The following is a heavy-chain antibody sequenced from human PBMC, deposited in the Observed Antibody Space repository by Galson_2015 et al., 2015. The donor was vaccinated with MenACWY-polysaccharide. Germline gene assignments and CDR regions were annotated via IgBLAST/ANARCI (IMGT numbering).Heavy chain of an antibody. CDR3: AHRGGYCSGGTCWRWFDP. CDR2: IYWNDDK. J-gene: IGHJ5*02. Sequence: PALVTPTQTLTLPCTFSGFSLSTSDVGVGWIRQPPGKALEWLALIYWNDDKRYSPSLKSRLTITKDTSKNQVVLTMTNMDPVDTATYYCAHRGGYCSGGTCWRWFDPWGQGTLVTVSS. CDR1: GFSLSTSDVG. V-gene: IGHV2-5*01. D-gene: IGHD2-15*01.